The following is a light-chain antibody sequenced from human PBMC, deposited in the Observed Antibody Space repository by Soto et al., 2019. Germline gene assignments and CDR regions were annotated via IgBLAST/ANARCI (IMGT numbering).Light chain of an antibody. V-gene: IGLV2-14*01. J-gene: IGLJ3*02. CDR3: ISYRSSSTWV. CDR1: SSDVGGYNY. CDR2: EVS. Sequence: QSVLTQPASVSGSPGQSITISCTGTSSDVGGYNYVSWYQQHPGKAPKLMIYEVSNRPSGVSNRFSGSKSGNTASLTISGLQAEDEADYYCISYRSSSTWVFGGGTKLTVL.